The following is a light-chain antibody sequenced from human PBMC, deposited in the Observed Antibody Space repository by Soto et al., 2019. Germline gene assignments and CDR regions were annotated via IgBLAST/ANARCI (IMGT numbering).Light chain of an antibody. CDR1: SSNIGAGYD. Sequence: QPVLTQPPSVSGAPGQRVTISCTGSSSNIGAGYDVHWYQQLPGTAPKLLIYGXXXXPSGVPDRFSGSKSGTSASLAITGXXXXXXXXXXCQSYDSSLSGWVFGGGTKLTVL. J-gene: IGLJ3*02. CDR3: QSYDSSLSGWV. V-gene: IGLV1-40*01. CDR2: GXX.